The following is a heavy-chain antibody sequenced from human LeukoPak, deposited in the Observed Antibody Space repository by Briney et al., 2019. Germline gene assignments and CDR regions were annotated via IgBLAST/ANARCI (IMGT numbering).Heavy chain of an antibody. CDR1: GDSISSGGSS. V-gene: IGHV4-30-4*07. CDR3: ARVVAAAGNNWYDP. D-gene: IGHD6-13*01. CDR2: INDSGST. Sequence: SETLSLTCAVSGDSISSGGSSWSWIRQTQGKGLEWIAYINDSGSTYNNPSLKTRLSISIDTSKNQYSLKLNSVSAADTAVYYCARVVAAAGNNWYDPWGQGTLVTVSS. J-gene: IGHJ5*02.